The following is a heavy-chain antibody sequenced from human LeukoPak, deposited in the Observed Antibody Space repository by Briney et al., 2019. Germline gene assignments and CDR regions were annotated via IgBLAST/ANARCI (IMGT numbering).Heavy chain of an antibody. J-gene: IGHJ4*02. CDR1: GYSISSGYY. Sequence: SETLSLTCTVSGYSISSGYYWGWIRQPPGKGREWIGNIYHSGRTYYNPSLKSRVTISVDTSKNQLSLRLSSVAAADTAVYYCASTGYSSSWYEGQIDYWGQGTLVTVSS. CDR3: ASTGYSSSWYEGQIDY. CDR2: IYHSGRT. V-gene: IGHV4-38-2*02. D-gene: IGHD6-13*01.